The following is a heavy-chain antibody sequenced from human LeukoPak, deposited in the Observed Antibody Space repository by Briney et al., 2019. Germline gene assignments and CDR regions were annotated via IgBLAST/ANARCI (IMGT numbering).Heavy chain of an antibody. J-gene: IGHJ5*02. CDR3: ATVGGYSSGWFVWFDP. D-gene: IGHD6-19*01. CDR2: IRYDGSNK. Sequence: PGGSLRLSCAASGFTFNSYAMHWVRQAPGKGLEWVAFIRYDGSNKYYADSVKGRFTISRDNSKNTLYLQMNSLRAEDTAVYYCATVGGYSSGWFVWFDPWGQGTLVTVSS. V-gene: IGHV3-30*14. CDR1: GFTFNSYA.